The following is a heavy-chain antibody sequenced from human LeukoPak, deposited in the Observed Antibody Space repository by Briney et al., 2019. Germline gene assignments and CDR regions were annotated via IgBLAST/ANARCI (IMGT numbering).Heavy chain of an antibody. V-gene: IGHV1-2*02. CDR2: INPNSGGT. D-gene: IGHD3-3*01. CDR1: GYTFTGYY. J-gene: IGHJ4*02. Sequence: ASVKVSCKASGYTFTGYYMHWLRQAPGQGLEWMGWINPNSGGTNYAQKFQGRVTMTRDTSISTAYMELSRLRSDDTAVYYCARAPILRFLEWLLYDLDYWGQGTLVTVSS. CDR3: ARAPILRFLEWLLYDLDY.